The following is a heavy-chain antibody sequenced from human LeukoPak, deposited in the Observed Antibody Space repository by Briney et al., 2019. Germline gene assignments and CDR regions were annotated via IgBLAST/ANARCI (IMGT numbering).Heavy chain of an antibody. CDR1: GFTFSDAW. V-gene: IGHV3-15*01. CDR3: TEYLVH. Sequence: RGSLSLSCAVSGFTFSDAWMTWVRLPPGRGMGWVGRIPSKTNGSTTEYAAIVKARFTISRDDSKDTLFLQMDSLTTEDTAVYYCTEYLVHWGQGARVTVSS. CDR2: IPSKTNGSTT. J-gene: IGHJ4*02. D-gene: IGHD6-13*01.